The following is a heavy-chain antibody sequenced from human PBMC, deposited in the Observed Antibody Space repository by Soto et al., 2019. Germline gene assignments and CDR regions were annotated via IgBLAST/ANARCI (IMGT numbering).Heavy chain of an antibody. J-gene: IGHJ4*02. D-gene: IGHD2-15*01. Sequence: GGSLRLSCAASGFTVSSNYMSWVRQAPGKGLEWVSVISGSGGRTYYADSVKGRFTISRDNSKNTLYLQMNSLRAEDTAVYYCAKQPWSSYYFDYWGQGTLVTVSS. V-gene: IGHV3-23*01. CDR2: ISGSGGRT. CDR1: GFTVSSNY. CDR3: AKQPWSSYYFDY.